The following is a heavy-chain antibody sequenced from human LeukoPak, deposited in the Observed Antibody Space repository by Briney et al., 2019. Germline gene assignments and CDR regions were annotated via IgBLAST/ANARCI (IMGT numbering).Heavy chain of an antibody. CDR1: GFTFNRYS. J-gene: IGHJ6*04. Sequence: GGSLRPSCAASGFTFNRYSMNWVRQAPGKGLEWVSYISSSGSTIYYADSVKGRFTISRDNAKNSLYLQMNSLRAEDTAVYYCAELGITMIGGVWGKGTTVTISS. V-gene: IGHV3-48*04. CDR3: AELGITMIGGV. D-gene: IGHD3-10*02. CDR2: ISSSGSTI.